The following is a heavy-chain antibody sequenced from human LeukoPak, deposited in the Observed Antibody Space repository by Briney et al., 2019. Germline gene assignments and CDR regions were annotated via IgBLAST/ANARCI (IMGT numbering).Heavy chain of an antibody. V-gene: IGHV3-66*01. CDR3: ARGAVYGGKPLVLDY. J-gene: IGHJ4*02. D-gene: IGHD4-23*01. CDR2: IYSSSST. CDR1: GFTVSSNY. Sequence: PGGSLRLSCAASGFTVSSNYMSWARQAPGKGLEWVSVIYSSSSTFYADSVKGRFTISRDNSKNTLYLQMNSLRAEDTAVYYCARGAVYGGKPLVLDYWGQGALVTVSS.